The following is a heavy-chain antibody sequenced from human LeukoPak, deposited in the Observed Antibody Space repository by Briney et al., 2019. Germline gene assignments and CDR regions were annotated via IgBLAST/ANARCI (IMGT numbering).Heavy chain of an antibody. J-gene: IGHJ3*02. CDR1: GGSISSGSYY. CDR2: IYYSGST. CDR3: ARAAPVVNDAFDI. Sequence: SQTLSLTCTVSGGSISSGSYYWSWIRQPPGKGLEWIGYIYYSGSTYYNPSLKSRVTISVDTSKNQLSLKLSSVTAADTAVYYCARAAPVVNDAFDIWGQGTMVTVSS. D-gene: IGHD2-15*01. V-gene: IGHV4-30-4*08.